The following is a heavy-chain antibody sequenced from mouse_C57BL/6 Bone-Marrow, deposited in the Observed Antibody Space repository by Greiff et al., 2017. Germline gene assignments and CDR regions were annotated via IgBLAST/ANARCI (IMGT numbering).Heavy chain of an antibody. V-gene: IGHV1-55*01. D-gene: IGHD2-4*01. CDR1: GYTFTSYW. CDR2: IYPGSGST. J-gene: IGHJ1*03. CDR3: ARSMITTRPHWYFDV. Sequence: QVQLQQPGAELVKPGASVKMSCKASGYTFTSYWITWVKQRPGQGLEWIGDIYPGSGSTNYNEKFKSKATLTVDSSSSTAYMQLSSLTSEDSAVYYCARSMITTRPHWYFDVWGTETSVTVSS.